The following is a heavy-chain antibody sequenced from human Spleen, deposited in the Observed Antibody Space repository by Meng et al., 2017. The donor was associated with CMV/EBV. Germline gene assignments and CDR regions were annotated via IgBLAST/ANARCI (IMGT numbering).Heavy chain of an antibody. CDR2: INPNSGGT. CDR1: GYTFTGYY. V-gene: IGHV1-2*02. Sequence: ASVKVSCKASGYTFTGYYMHWVRQAPGQGLEWMGWINPNSGGTNYAQKFQGRVTMTRDTSISTAYTELSRLRSDDTAVYYCARGTGFGVVIIYYFDYWGQGTLVTVSS. CDR3: ARGTGFGVVIIYYFDY. D-gene: IGHD3-3*01. J-gene: IGHJ4*02.